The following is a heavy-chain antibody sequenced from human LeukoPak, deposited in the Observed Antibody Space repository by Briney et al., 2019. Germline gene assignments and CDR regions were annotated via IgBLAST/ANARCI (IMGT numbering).Heavy chain of an antibody. CDR3: ARQPDCTRTSCYVDYYGMDV. V-gene: IGHV5-10-1*01. Sequence: GESLKISCKGSGYSFTSYWISWVRQMPGKGLEWMGRIDPSDSYTNYSPSFQGHVTISADKSISTAYLQWSSLKASDTAMYYCARQPDCTRTSCYVDYYGMDVWGQGTTVTVSS. CDR1: GYSFTSYW. D-gene: IGHD2-2*01. J-gene: IGHJ6*02. CDR2: IDPSDSYT.